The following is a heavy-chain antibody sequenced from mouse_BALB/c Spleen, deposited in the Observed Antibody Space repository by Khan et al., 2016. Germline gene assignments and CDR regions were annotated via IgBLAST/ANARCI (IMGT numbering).Heavy chain of an antibody. J-gene: IGHJ1*01. CDR1: GFNIKDTY. Sequence: VQLQQSGAELVKPGASVKLSCTVSGFNIKDTYMYWVKQRPEQGLEWIGRIDPANGNSKYDPKFKGKATITPDTSSTTAYLQLSSLTSEDTAAYYCAREYSASRWYFAVWGAGTTFIVSS. D-gene: IGHD1-1*01. CDR2: IDPANGNS. V-gene: IGHV14-3*02. CDR3: AREYSASRWYFAV.